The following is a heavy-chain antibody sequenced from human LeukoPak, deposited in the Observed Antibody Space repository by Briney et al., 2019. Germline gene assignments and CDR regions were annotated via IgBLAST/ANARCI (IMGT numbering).Heavy chain of an antibody. Sequence: ASVKVSCKASGYTFTGYYMHWVRQAPGQGLEWMGWINHNSGGTNYAQKFQGRVTMTRDTSISTAYMELSRLRSDDTAVYYCARHDSSGYDAFDIWGQETMVTVSS. D-gene: IGHD3-22*01. V-gene: IGHV1-2*02. CDR2: INHNSGGT. CDR3: ARHDSSGYDAFDI. J-gene: IGHJ3*02. CDR1: GYTFTGYY.